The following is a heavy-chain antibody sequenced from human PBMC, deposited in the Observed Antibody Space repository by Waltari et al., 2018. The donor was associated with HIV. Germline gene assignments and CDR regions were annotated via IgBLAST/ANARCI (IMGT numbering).Heavy chain of an antibody. CDR2: IYYTGRT. CDR3: ARGLFGVGSNWFDP. D-gene: IGHD3-3*01. Sequence: QVQLPESGPGLVKPSETLSLTCSVSGGSFISYHWTWIRQPPGKGLEWIGYIYYTGRTNCNPSLKSRVTISVDTSKNQFSLRLRSVTAADTAVYYCARGLFGVGSNWFDPWGQGILVTVSS. V-gene: IGHV4-59*01. J-gene: IGHJ5*02. CDR1: GGSFISYH.